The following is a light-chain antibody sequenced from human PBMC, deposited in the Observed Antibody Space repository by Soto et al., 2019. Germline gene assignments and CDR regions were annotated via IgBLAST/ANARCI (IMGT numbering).Light chain of an antibody. CDR2: GAS. Sequence: EVVLTQSPGPLSLSPGERATLSCRASQSVTSSYLAWYQQKPGQAPRLLIYGASTRATSIPDRFVASGSGTYFTLNISRLAPEDLAVYYCQEHCSSPFTFGPGTKVYIK. V-gene: IGKV3-20*01. CDR1: QSVTSSY. CDR3: QEHCSSPFT. J-gene: IGKJ3*01.